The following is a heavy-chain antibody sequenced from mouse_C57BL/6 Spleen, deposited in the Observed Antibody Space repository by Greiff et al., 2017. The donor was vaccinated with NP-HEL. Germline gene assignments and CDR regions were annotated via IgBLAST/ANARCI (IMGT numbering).Heavy chain of an antibody. V-gene: IGHV14-1*01. D-gene: IGHD1-1*01. CDR1: GFNIKDYY. CDR2: IDPEDGDT. Sequence: EVQLQQSGAELVRPGASVKLSCTASGFNIKDYYMHWVKQRPEQGLEWIGRIDPEDGDTEYAPKFQGKATMTADTSSNTAYLQLSSLTSEDTAVYYCTTGFYYYGSSYGEGFFDYWGQGTTLTVSS. J-gene: IGHJ2*01. CDR3: TTGFYYYGSSYGEGFFDY.